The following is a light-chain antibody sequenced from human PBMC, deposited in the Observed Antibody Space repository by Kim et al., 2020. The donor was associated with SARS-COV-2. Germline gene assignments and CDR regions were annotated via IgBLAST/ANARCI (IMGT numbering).Light chain of an antibody. Sequence: DIQMTQSPSSLSASVGDRVTITCRASQGISSWLAWYQQKPEKAPKSLIYAASSLQPGVPSRFSGSGSGKEFTLTITSLQPEDFASYYCKQYDSYPRTFGQATKVDIK. CDR1: QGISSW. CDR3: KQYDSYPRT. J-gene: IGKJ1*01. CDR2: AAS. V-gene: IGKV1D-16*01.